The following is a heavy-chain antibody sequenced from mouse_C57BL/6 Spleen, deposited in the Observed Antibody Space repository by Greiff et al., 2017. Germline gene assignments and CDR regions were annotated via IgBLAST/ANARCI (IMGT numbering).Heavy chain of an antibody. CDR1: GYTFTDHT. CDR2: IYPRDGST. D-gene: IGHD2-3*01. Sequence: VKLVESDAELVKPGASVKISCKVSGYTFTDHTIHWMKQRPEQGLEWIGYIYPRDGSTKYNEKFKGKATLTADKSSSTAYMQLNSLTSEDSAVYFCAREGLLLYYFDYWGQGTTLTVAS. V-gene: IGHV1-78*01. J-gene: IGHJ2*01. CDR3: AREGLLLYYFDY.